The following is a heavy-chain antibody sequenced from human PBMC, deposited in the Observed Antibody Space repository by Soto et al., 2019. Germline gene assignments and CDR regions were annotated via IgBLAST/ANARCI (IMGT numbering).Heavy chain of an antibody. V-gene: IGHV3-49*04. D-gene: IGHD6-19*01. J-gene: IGHJ6*02. CDR1: GFTFGDYA. Sequence: LRLSCTASGFTFGDYAMSWVRQAPGKGLEWVGFIRSKAYGGTTEYAASVKGRFTISRDDSKSIAYLQMNSLKTEDTAVYYCTREGIAVAGPYYYYYYGMDVWGQGTTVTVSS. CDR2: IRSKAYGGTT. CDR3: TREGIAVAGPYYYYYYGMDV.